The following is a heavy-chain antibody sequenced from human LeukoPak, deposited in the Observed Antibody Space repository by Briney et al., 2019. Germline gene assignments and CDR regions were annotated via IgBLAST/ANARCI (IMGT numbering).Heavy chain of an antibody. CDR3: ARENEDGDYVRASVAAFDI. Sequence: SETLSLTCTVSGGSISSGDYYWSWIRQPPGKGLEWIGYIYYSGSTYYNPSLKSRVTVSVDTSKNQFSLKLSSVTAADTAVYYCARENEDGDYVRASVAAFDIWGQGTMVTVSS. CDR1: GGSISSGDYY. V-gene: IGHV4-30-4*01. D-gene: IGHD4-17*01. CDR2: IYYSGST. J-gene: IGHJ3*02.